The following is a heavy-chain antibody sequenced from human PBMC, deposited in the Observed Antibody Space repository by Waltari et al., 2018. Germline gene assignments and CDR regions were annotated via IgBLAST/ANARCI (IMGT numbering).Heavy chain of an antibody. V-gene: IGHV4-38-2*01. CDR1: GFSISRGYR. CDR3: ARMFYDFWTGYSDY. Sequence: QAQLQESGPGLVKPSETLSLTCAVSGFSISRGYRWGWIRQPPGKGLEWIGSIYHSGSTYFNPSLKSRVTISVDTSKNKVSLRLSSVTAADTAVYYCARMFYDFWTGYSDYWGHGTLVTVSS. D-gene: IGHD3-3*01. CDR2: IYHSGST. J-gene: IGHJ4*01.